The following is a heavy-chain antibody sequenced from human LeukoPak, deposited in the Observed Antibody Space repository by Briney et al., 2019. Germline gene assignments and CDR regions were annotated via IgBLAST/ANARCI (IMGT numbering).Heavy chain of an antibody. CDR1: GGSISNYY. Sequence: SETLSLTCTVSGGSISNYYGNWIRQPPGKGLEWFGNIYYSGSTNYNPSLKSRVTISVDTSKNQFSLKLSSLTAADTAVYYCARRGANSGSYSHFDLWGRGTLVTVSS. D-gene: IGHD1-26*01. CDR2: IYYSGST. V-gene: IGHV4-59*01. CDR3: ARRGANSGSYSHFDL. J-gene: IGHJ2*01.